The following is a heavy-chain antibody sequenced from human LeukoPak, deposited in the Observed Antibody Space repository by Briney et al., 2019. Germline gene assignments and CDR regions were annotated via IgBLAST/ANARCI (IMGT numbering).Heavy chain of an antibody. D-gene: IGHD4-17*01. Sequence: GGSLRLSCAASGFTFSSYGRSWVRQAPGKGLEWVSAISGTGGSTYYADSVKGRFTISRDISKKTLYLQMTSPRAEDTAVYYCARTYGDYVYILGYWGQGTLVTVSS. CDR2: ISGTGGST. CDR3: ARTYGDYVYILGY. V-gene: IGHV3-23*01. J-gene: IGHJ4*02. CDR1: GFTFSSYG.